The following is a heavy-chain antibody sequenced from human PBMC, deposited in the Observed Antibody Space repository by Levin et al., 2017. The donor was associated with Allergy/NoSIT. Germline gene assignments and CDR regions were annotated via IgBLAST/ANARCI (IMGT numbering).Heavy chain of an antibody. CDR1: GYSFTSYW. CDR3: ARHVTEWCSGGSCIHDAFDI. D-gene: IGHD2-15*01. V-gene: IGHV5-51*01. Sequence: GGSLRLSCKGSGYSFTSYWIGWVRQMPGKGLEWMGIIYPGDSDTRYSPSFQGQVTISADKSISTAYLQWSSLKASDTAMYYCARHVTEWCSGGSCIHDAFDIWGQGTMVTVSS. J-gene: IGHJ3*02. CDR2: IYPGDSDT.